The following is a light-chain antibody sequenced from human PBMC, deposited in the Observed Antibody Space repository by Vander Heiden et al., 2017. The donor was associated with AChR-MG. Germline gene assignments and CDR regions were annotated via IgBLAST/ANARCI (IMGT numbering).Light chain of an antibody. CDR3: QQYFSTPPYT. V-gene: IGKV4-1*01. Sequence: DIVMTQSPDPLAVYLGERATINCKSSQSVLYSSNNNNYLSWYHQKPGQPPKLLIYCASTRESGVPDRFSGSRSGTDFSLTISSLQAEDVAVYYCQQYFSTPPYTFGQGTKLEIK. J-gene: IGKJ2*01. CDR2: CAS. CDR1: QSVLYSSNNNNY.